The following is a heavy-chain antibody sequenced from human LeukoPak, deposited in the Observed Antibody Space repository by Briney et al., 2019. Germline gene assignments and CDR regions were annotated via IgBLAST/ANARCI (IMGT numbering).Heavy chain of an antibody. Sequence: GGSLRLSCTASGFTVSSNYMSWVRQAPGKGLEWVSVIYSGGSTYYADSVKGRFTISRDNSKNTLYLQMNSLRAEDTAVYYCARGRVGYGSGSYSLNYWGQGTLVTVSS. J-gene: IGHJ4*02. CDR2: IYSGGST. D-gene: IGHD3-10*01. V-gene: IGHV3-66*02. CDR1: GFTVSSNY. CDR3: ARGRVGYGSGSYSLNY.